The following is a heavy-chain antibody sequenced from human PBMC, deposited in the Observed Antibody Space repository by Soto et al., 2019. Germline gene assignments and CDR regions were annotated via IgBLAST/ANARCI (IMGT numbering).Heavy chain of an antibody. Sequence: QVQLVQSGDEVKKPGASVKVSCKASGYIFVNYGIAWVRQAPGQGLEWMGWISPYNGNTHYATKVQRRLTKTTDTSTGTAYMDLGRLTTDDTAVYYCATVDNYVTPTPQDVWGQGTTVTVSS. V-gene: IGHV1-18*01. CDR2: ISPYNGNT. D-gene: IGHD3-16*01. CDR3: ATVDNYVTPTPQDV. CDR1: GYIFVNYG. J-gene: IGHJ6*02.